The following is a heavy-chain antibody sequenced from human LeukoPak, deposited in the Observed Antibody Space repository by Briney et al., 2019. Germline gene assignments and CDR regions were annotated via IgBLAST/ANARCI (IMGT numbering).Heavy chain of an antibody. D-gene: IGHD6-13*01. CDR3: AGIAAATPEYFQH. Sequence: GESLKISCKGSGYSFTSYWIGWVRQMPGKGLEWMGIIYPGDSDTRYSPSFQGQVTISADKSISTAYLQWSSLKASGTAMYYCAGIAAATPEYFQHWGQGTLVTVSS. CDR1: GYSFTSYW. V-gene: IGHV5-51*01. CDR2: IYPGDSDT. J-gene: IGHJ1*01.